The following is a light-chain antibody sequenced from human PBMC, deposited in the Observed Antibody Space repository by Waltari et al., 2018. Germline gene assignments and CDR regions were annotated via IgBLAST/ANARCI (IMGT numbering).Light chain of an antibody. Sequence: EIVMTQSPATLSVSPGERATRSCRASQSVSSNLAWYQQKPGQAPRLLIFGASTRATDIPARFSGSGSGTEFTLTISSLQSEDFAVYYCLQYNDWPPWTFGQGTKVEIK. CDR1: QSVSSN. CDR3: LQYNDWPPWT. J-gene: IGKJ1*01. CDR2: GAS. V-gene: IGKV3-15*01.